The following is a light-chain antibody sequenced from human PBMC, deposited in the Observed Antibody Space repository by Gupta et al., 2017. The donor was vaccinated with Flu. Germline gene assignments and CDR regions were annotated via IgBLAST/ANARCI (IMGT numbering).Light chain of an antibody. Sequence: SALPQSPSASGSPGPSVTISSTGTATDVGGYNYVSWYQQHPAKPPKRLIYEVTRRPSGVPGGFSGSKAGNTASLTVSGPPGEEGAEYYCSSNAGSNNLVFGTGTKVTVL. J-gene: IGLJ1*01. CDR1: ATDVGGYNY. CDR2: EVT. V-gene: IGLV2-8*01. CDR3: SSNAGSNNLV.